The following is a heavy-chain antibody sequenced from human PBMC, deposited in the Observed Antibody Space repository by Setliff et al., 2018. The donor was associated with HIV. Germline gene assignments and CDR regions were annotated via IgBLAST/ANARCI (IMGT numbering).Heavy chain of an antibody. J-gene: IGHJ4*02. CDR2: LYYDGNT. Sequence: KTSETLSLTCTVSAYSIRNGYYWGWIRQSPGKGLERIGTLYYDGNTYYNPSLKSRVTMSVDTSKNQFSLNLNSVTAADTAVYYCARETIRSGHPSEAGFDFWGQGALVTVSS. CDR1: AYSIRNGYY. D-gene: IGHD6-19*01. V-gene: IGHV4-38-2*02. CDR3: ARETIRSGHPSEAGFDF.